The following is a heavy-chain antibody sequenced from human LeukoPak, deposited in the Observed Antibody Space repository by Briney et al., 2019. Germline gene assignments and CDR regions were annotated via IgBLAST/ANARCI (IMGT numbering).Heavy chain of an antibody. J-gene: IGHJ6*02. CDR3: ARETIVVVPAAKSVYYYYGMDV. V-gene: IGHV1-2*02. CDR2: INPNSGGT. D-gene: IGHD2-2*01. CDR1: GYTVTGYY. Sequence: ASVKVSCKASGYTVTGYYMHLVRQASGQGLEWMGWINPNSGGTNYAQKFQGRVTMTRDTSTSTVYMELSSLRSEDTAVYYCARETIVVVPAAKSVYYYYGMDVWGQGTTVTVSS.